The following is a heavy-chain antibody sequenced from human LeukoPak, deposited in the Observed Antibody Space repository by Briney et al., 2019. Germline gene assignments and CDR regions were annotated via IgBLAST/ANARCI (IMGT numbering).Heavy chain of an antibody. CDR3: ARDGVAAAAFFDY. CDR1: GYTFNNYG. D-gene: IGHD6-13*01. CDR2: ISGYNGNT. J-gene: IGHJ4*02. Sequence: ASVKVSCKASGYTFNNYGISWVRQAPGQGLEWMGWISGYNGNTKYAQNLQGRLTMTTDTSTSTAYMELRSLRSDDTAVYYCARDGVAAAAFFDYWGQGTLVTVSS. V-gene: IGHV1-18*01.